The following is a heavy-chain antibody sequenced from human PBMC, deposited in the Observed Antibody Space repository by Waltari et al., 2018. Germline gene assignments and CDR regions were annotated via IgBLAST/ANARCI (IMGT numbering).Heavy chain of an antibody. CDR3: ARVSSGGIVRFTHYFDY. Sequence: QVQLVQSGAEVKKPGSSVKVSCKASGGTFSSYTIRWVRPAPGQGLEWMGRIIPILGIANYAQKFQGRVTITADKSTSTAYMELSSLRSEDTAVYYCARVSSGGIVRFTHYFDYWGQGTLVTVSS. D-gene: IGHD2-15*01. V-gene: IGHV1-69*02. CDR2: IIPILGIA. CDR1: GGTFSSYT. J-gene: IGHJ4*02.